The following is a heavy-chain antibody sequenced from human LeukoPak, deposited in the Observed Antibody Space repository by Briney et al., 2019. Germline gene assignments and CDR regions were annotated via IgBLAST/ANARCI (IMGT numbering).Heavy chain of an antibody. Sequence: PGGSLRLSSAASGFTFSSYAMHWVRQAPGKGLEWVAVISYDGSNKYYADSVKGRFTISRDNSENTLYLQMNSLRAEDTAVYYCASVRGPYYFDYWGQGTLVTVSS. J-gene: IGHJ4*02. CDR1: GFTFSSYA. V-gene: IGHV3-30*04. D-gene: IGHD3-10*01. CDR3: ASVRGPYYFDY. CDR2: ISYDGSNK.